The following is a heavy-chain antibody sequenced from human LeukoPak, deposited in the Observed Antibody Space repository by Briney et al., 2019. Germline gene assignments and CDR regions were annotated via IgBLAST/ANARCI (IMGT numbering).Heavy chain of an antibody. Sequence: PSETLSLTCAVYGGSFSGYYWSWIRQPPGKGLEWIGEINHSGSTNYNPSLKSRVTISVDTSKNQFSLKLSSVTTADTAVYYCARPSPPLVTWGQGTMVTVSS. D-gene: IGHD2/OR15-2a*01. CDR1: GGSFSGYY. CDR2: INHSGST. J-gene: IGHJ3*01. V-gene: IGHV4-34*01. CDR3: ARPSPPLVT.